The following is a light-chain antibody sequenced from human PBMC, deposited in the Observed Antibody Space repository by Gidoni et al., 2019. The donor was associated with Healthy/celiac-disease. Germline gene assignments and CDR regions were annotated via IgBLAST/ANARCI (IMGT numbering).Light chain of an antibody. V-gene: IGLV2-23*02. Sequence: QSALTQPPSVSGSPGQSITISFPGTSSDVGSYNLVSWYQQHPGKAPKLMIYEVSKRPSGVSNRFSGSKSGNTASLTISGLQAEDEADYYCCSYAGSSTGVFGGGTKLTVL. J-gene: IGLJ3*02. CDR2: EVS. CDR1: SSDVGSYNL. CDR3: CSYAGSSTGV.